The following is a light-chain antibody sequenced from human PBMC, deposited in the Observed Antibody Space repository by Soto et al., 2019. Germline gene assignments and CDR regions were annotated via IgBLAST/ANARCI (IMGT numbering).Light chain of an antibody. J-gene: IGKJ1*01. CDR3: QQYYSYPRD. V-gene: IGKV1-8*01. CDR1: QGISSY. CDR2: AAS. Sequence: AIRMTQSPSSLSASTGDRVTITCRASQGISSYLAWYQQKPGKAPKLLIYAASTLQSGVPSRFSGSGSGTDFTLTISCLQSEDFATYYCQQYYSYPRDFGQGTKVDSK.